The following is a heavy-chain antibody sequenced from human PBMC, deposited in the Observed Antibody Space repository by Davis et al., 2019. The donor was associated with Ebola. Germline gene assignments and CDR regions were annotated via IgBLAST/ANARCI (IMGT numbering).Heavy chain of an antibody. CDR1: GFSFSDSA. J-gene: IGHJ6*04. D-gene: IGHD6-6*01. Sequence: PGGSLRLFCAAFGFSFSDSAVHWVRQSSGKGLEWVGRMRSKAKNYATEYDESVKGRFTISRDDSKNTAYLQMNSLKNEDTAVYYCSRSLLGGSSSDYGMDVWGKGTTVTVSS. CDR2: MRSKAKNYAT. V-gene: IGHV3-73*01. CDR3: SRSLLGGSSSDYGMDV.